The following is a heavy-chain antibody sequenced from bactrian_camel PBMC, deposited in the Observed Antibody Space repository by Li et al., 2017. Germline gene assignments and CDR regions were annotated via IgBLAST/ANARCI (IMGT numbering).Heavy chain of an antibody. J-gene: IGHJ4*01. Sequence: HVQLVESGGGLVPTGGSLRLSCAASGSTSSTLHMSWVRQTPGKGLEWLFTISSDGRKAWNAKSVKGRFIISRDNAKNTLYLQLNALTTEDTAMYYCAKDSWYENAWYLLDWGQGTQVTVS. CDR3: AKDSWYENAWYLLD. CDR1: GSTSSTLH. CDR2: ISSDGRKA. D-gene: IGHD2*01. V-gene: IGHV3-2*01.